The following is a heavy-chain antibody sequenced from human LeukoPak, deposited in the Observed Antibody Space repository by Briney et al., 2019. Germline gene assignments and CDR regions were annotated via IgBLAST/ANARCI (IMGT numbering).Heavy chain of an antibody. CDR3: ARGPRAIFGVVIPYYYGMDV. J-gene: IGHJ6*02. Sequence: GGSLRLSCAASGFTFSSYSMNWVRQAPGKGLEWVSSISSSSSYIYYVDSVKGRFTISRDNAKNSLYLQMNSLRAEDTAVYYCARGPRAIFGVVIPYYYGMDVWGQGTTVTASS. CDR1: GFTFSSYS. CDR2: ISSSSSYI. D-gene: IGHD3-3*01. V-gene: IGHV3-21*01.